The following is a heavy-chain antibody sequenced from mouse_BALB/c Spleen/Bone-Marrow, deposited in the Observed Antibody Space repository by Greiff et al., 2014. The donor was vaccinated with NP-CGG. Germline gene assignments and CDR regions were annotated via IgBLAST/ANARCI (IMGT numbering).Heavy chain of an antibody. J-gene: IGHJ1*01. D-gene: IGHD2-1*01. Sequence: EVNLVESGGGLVQPGGSLRLSCATSGFTFTDYYMSWVRQPPGKALEWLGFIRNKANGYTTEYSASVKGRFTISRDNSQSILYHQMNTLGAEDSATYYCARDKNYGSYWYFDVWGAGTTVTVSS. V-gene: IGHV7-3*02. CDR2: IRNKANGYTT. CDR1: GFTFTDYY. CDR3: ARDKNYGSYWYFDV.